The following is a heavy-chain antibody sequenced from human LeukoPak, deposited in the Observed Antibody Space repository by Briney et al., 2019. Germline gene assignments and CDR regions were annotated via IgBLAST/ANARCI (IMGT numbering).Heavy chain of an antibody. CDR1: GYTFTSYY. J-gene: IGHJ4*02. D-gene: IGHD6-19*01. Sequence: ASVKVSCKASGYTFTSYYIHWVRQAPGQGLEWVGIINPSGGGTSYAQKFRGRVTMTRDTSTTTVYMELSSLRSEDTAVYYCARDGSGWPSTAFDYWGQGTLVTVSS. CDR2: INPSGGGT. CDR3: ARDGSGWPSTAFDY. V-gene: IGHV1-46*01.